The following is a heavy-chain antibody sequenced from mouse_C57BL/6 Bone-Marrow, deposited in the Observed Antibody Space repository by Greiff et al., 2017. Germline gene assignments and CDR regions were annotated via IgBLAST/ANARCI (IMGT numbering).Heavy chain of an antibody. CDR3: TPYYSLDY. CDR1: GFNIKDDY. V-gene: IGHV14-4*01. CDR2: IDPENGDT. D-gene: IGHD2-12*01. Sequence: VQLQQSGAELVRPGASVKLSCTASGFNIKDDYMHWVKQSPEQGLEWIGWIDPENGDTEYASKFQGKATITADTSSNTAYLQLSSLTSEDTAVYYCTPYYSLDYWGQGTTLPVSS. J-gene: IGHJ2*01.